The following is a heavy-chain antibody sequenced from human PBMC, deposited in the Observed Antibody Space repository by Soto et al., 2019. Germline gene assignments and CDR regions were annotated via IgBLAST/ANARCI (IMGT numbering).Heavy chain of an antibody. CDR2: IKSKKDGGAT. Sequence: EVQLVESGGGLVEPGGSLRLSCAASGFTLSNAWMSWVRQAPGKGLEWVGRIKSKKDGGATDFAAPVKGRFAISRDDSKNTLYLQMNSLKTEYTAVYFCTTDYYDATGYYGYFQYWGQGTLLAVSS. CDR1: GFTLSNAW. CDR3: TTDYYDATGYYGYFQY. V-gene: IGHV3-15*01. J-gene: IGHJ1*01. D-gene: IGHD3-22*01.